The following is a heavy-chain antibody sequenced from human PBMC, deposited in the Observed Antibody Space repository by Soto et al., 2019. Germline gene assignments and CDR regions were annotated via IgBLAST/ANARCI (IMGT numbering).Heavy chain of an antibody. CDR3: ASPQWLVQQAELDY. J-gene: IGHJ4*02. D-gene: IGHD6-19*01. V-gene: IGHV1-3*04. Sequence: ASVKVSCKASGYTFTSYAMHWVRQAPGQRLEWMGWINTGNGNTKYSQKFQGRVTITRDTSASTAYMELSSLRSVDTAVYYCASPQWLVQQAELDYWGQGTLVTVSS. CDR1: GYTFTSYA. CDR2: INTGNGNT.